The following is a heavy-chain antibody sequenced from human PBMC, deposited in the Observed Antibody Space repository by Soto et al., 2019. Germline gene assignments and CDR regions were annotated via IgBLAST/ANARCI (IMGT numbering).Heavy chain of an antibody. V-gene: IGHV6-1*01. J-gene: IGHJ3*02. CDR3: VSEDSPPPPDAIDM. Sequence: SQTLSLTCAISGDSVSSNRAAWGWIRQSPSRGLEWLGRTYYRSRWYTDYADSVKSRITINPDTYRNQFSLQLNSVTPEDTAVYYYVSEDSPPPPDAIDMPGPGTMVTVS. CDR1: GDSVSSNRAA. CDR2: TYYRSRWYT.